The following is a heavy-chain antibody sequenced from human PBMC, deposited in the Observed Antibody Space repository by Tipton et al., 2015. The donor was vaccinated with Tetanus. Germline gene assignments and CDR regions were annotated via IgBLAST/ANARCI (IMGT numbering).Heavy chain of an antibody. J-gene: IGHJ4*02. CDR3: ARGNRGSSWYL. CDR1: GGTFSNYG. V-gene: IGHV1-69*06. CDR2: ITPISGTT. D-gene: IGHD6-13*01. Sequence: QSGAEVKKPGSSVKVSCKVSGGTFSNYGFSWVRQAPGQGLEWMGGITPISGTTNYAQKFQGRVTITADKSTSTAYMELSSLRSEDTAVYYCARGNRGSSWYLWGQGTLLTVSS.